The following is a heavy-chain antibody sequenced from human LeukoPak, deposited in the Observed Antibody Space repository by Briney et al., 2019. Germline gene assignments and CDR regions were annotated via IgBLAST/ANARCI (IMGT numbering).Heavy chain of an antibody. D-gene: IGHD1-26*01. J-gene: IGHJ4*02. V-gene: IGHV4-59*08. CDR3: ASVLSGSYGQMEY. CDR1: GGSISSYY. CDR2: IYYSGST. Sequence: LQTLSLTCTVSGGSISSYYWTWIRQSPGNGLEWIGYIYYSGSTDYNPSLKSRVTISIDTSKNQFSLKMSSVTAADTAVYYCASVLSGSYGQMEYWGQGTLVTVSS.